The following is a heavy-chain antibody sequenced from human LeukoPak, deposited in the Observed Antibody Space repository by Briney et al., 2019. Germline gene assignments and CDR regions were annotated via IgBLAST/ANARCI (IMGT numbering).Heavy chain of an antibody. D-gene: IGHD4-17*01. V-gene: IGHV5-51*01. Sequence: GESLKISCKGFGYRFTRYWIGWVRQMPGKGLEWMGIIYPGDSDTRYSPSFQGQVTISADRSISTAYLQWSSLKASDTAMYYCARGDYGDYRIFYTLFDFWGQGTLVTVSS. CDR3: ARGDYGDYRIFYTLFDF. J-gene: IGHJ4*02. CDR1: GYRFTRYW. CDR2: IYPGDSDT.